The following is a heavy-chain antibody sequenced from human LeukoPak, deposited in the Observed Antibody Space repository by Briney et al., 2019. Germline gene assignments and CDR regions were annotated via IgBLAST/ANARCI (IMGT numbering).Heavy chain of an antibody. D-gene: IGHD1-26*01. CDR3: ARDSTLEMATI. Sequence: QPGGSLRLSCAASGFTFSSYAMSWVRQAPGKGLEWVSAISGSGGSTYYADSVKGRFTISRHNSKNTLYLQMNSLRAEDTAVYYCARDSTLEMATIWGQGTLVTVSS. CDR2: ISGSGGST. J-gene: IGHJ4*02. V-gene: IGHV3-23*01. CDR1: GFTFSSYA.